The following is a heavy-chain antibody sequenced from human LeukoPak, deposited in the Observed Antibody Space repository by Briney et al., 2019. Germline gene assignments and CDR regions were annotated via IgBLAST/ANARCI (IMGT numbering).Heavy chain of an antibody. J-gene: IGHJ4*02. D-gene: IGHD2-2*02. Sequence: SETLSLTCTVSGGSISSYYWSWIRQPAGKGLEWIGRIYTSRSTNYNPSLKSRVTMSVDTSKNQFSLKLSSVTAADTAVYYCARSNCSSTSCYTDNLYYFDYWGQGTLVTVSS. V-gene: IGHV4-4*07. CDR2: IYTSRST. CDR1: GGSISSYY. CDR3: ARSNCSSTSCYTDNLYYFDY.